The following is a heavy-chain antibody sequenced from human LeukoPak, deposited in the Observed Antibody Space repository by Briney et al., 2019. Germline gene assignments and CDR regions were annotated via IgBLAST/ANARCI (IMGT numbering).Heavy chain of an antibody. CDR3: TTDEYYDSSGYYYGLEFDY. CDR1: GFTFSNAW. D-gene: IGHD3-22*01. CDR2: IKSKTDGGTP. Sequence: PGGSLRLSCAASGFTFSNAWMSWVRQAPGKGQEWVGRIKSKTDGGTPEYAAPVKGRFTISRDDSTNTLYLQMNSLKTEDTAVYYCTTDEYYDSSGYYYGLEFDYWGQGTLVTVSS. J-gene: IGHJ4*02. V-gene: IGHV3-15*01.